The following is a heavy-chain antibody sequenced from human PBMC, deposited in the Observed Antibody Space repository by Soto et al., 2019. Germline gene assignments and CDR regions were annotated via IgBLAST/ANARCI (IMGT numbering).Heavy chain of an antibody. Sequence: QVQLVQSGAEVKKPGASVKVSCKASGYTFISYDINWVRQATGQGLEWMGWMHPNTGDTGYAQKFQGRVTMTRNTSINTANLELSSLRSDDTAVYFCARGDGYIFDYWGQGTLVTVSS. CDR2: MHPNTGDT. D-gene: IGHD5-12*01. V-gene: IGHV1-8*01. J-gene: IGHJ4*02. CDR1: GYTFISYD. CDR3: ARGDGYIFDY.